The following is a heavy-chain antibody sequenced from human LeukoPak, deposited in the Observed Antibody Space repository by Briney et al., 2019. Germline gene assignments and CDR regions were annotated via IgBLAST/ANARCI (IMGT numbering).Heavy chain of an antibody. Sequence: SETLSLTCTVSGGSISSYYWSWIRQPPGKGLEWIGYIYYSGSTNYNPSLKSRVTISVDTSKNQFSLKLSSVTAADTAVYYCARVLPSVYYMDVWGKGTTVTVSS. J-gene: IGHJ6*03. CDR1: GGSISSYY. CDR3: ARVLPSVYYMDV. CDR2: IYYSGST. V-gene: IGHV4-59*01.